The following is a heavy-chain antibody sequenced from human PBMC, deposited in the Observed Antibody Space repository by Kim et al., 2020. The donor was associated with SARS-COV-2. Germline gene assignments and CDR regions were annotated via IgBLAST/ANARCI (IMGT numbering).Heavy chain of an antibody. V-gene: IGHV3-7*01. Sequence: EGGEQYYADSVKGRFTSSRDNAKNSVYLQMNSLTAEATAVYYCSSGNYLNYWGQGTLVTVSS. D-gene: IGHD3-10*01. CDR3: SSGNYLNY. CDR2: EGGEQ. J-gene: IGHJ4*02.